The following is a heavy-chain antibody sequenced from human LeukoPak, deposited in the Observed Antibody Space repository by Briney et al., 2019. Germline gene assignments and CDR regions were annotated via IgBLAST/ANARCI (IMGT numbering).Heavy chain of an antibody. V-gene: IGHV4-59*08. D-gene: IGHD2-2*01. CDR3: ARSNVVVPSITKGYYYYAMDV. CDR1: GGSIYTYY. J-gene: IGHJ6*02. Sequence: SETLSLTCTVSGGSIYTYYWSWIRQPPGKGLEWIGYIYYSGNTNYNPSLKSRVTISVDMSKNQFSLKLSSVTAADTAVYYCARSNVVVPSITKGYYYYAMDVWGQGTTVTVSS. CDR2: IYYSGNT.